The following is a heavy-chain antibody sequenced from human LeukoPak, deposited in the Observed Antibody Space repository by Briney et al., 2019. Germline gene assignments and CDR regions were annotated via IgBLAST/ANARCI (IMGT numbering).Heavy chain of an antibody. Sequence: PGGSLRLSCAASGFTFSSNAMHWVRQAPGKGLEWVAFISYDGSNKYYADSVKGRFTISRDNSKNTLSLQVSSLRAEDTAVYYCAKDRYSYAFEYSDSWGQGTLVTVSS. CDR3: AKDRYSYAFEYSDS. D-gene: IGHD5-18*01. J-gene: IGHJ4*02. V-gene: IGHV3-30*18. CDR1: GFTFSSNA. CDR2: ISYDGSNK.